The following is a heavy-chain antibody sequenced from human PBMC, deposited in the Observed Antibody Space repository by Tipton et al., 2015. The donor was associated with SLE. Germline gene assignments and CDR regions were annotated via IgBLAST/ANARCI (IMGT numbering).Heavy chain of an antibody. CDR3: ATRRTARFDAFDI. Sequence: SLRLSCATSGFTVSSDYMTWVRQAPGKGLEWVSVIYSDGSTYYADFVKGRFTISRDNSKNTLYLQMNSLRAEDTAVYYCATRRTARFDAFDIWGQGTMVTVSS. J-gene: IGHJ3*02. CDR2: IYSDGST. CDR1: GFTVSSDY. V-gene: IGHV3-66*01. D-gene: IGHD6-6*01.